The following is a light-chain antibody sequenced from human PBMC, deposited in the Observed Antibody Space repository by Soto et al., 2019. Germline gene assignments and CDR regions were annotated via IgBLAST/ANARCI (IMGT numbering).Light chain of an antibody. CDR1: QSISSW. CDR2: DAS. J-gene: IGKJ1*01. Sequence: DIQMTQSPSTLSASVGDRVTITCRASQSISSWLAWYQQKPGKAPKLPIYDASSLESGVPSRFSGSGSGTEFTLTISSLQPDDFATYYCQQYNSYRTFGQGTKVDIK. CDR3: QQYNSYRT. V-gene: IGKV1-5*01.